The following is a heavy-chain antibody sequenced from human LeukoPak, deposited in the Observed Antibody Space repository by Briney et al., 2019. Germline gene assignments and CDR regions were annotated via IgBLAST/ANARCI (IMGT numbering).Heavy chain of an antibody. CDR3: ARDPGYSYGYGIDY. Sequence: GGSLRLSCAASGFTFSSYWMSWVRQAPGKGLEWVANIKQDGSEKYYVDSVKGRFTISRDNAKNSLYLQMNSLRAEGTAVYYCARDPGYSYGYGIDYWGQGTLVTVSS. CDR2: IKQDGSEK. J-gene: IGHJ4*02. V-gene: IGHV3-7*03. D-gene: IGHD5-18*01. CDR1: GFTFSSYW.